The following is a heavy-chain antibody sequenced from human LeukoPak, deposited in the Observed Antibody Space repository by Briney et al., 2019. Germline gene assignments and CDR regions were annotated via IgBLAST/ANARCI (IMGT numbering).Heavy chain of an antibody. V-gene: IGHV4-59*01. CDR1: GGSISSYY. CDR2: IYYSGST. D-gene: IGHD6-19*01. CDR3: ASGYSSGWYSAFDY. Sequence: PSETLSLTCTVSGGSISSYYWSWIRQPPGKGLEWIGYIYYSGSTNYNPSFKSRVTISVDTSKNQFSLKLSSVTAADTAVYYCASGYSSGWYSAFDYWGQGTLVTVSS. J-gene: IGHJ4*02.